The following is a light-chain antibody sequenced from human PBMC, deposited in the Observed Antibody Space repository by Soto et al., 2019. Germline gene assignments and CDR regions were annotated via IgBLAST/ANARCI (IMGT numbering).Light chain of an antibody. V-gene: IGKV1-5*01. CDR1: RTISNW. CDR2: DAS. J-gene: IGKJ1*01. CDR3: QQYDSYSWT. Sequence: DTQMTQSPSTLSGSVGDRVTITCRASRTISNWVAWYQQKPGKAPKLLISDASDLERGVPSRFSGTGSGTEFTHTISSLQPDDFATYYCQQYDSYSWTFGQGTKV.